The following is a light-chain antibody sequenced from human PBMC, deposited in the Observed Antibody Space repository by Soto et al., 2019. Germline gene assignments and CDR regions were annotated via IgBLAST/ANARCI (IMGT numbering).Light chain of an antibody. CDR2: DNH. J-gene: IGLJ1*01. Sequence: QSVLTQPPSVSAAPGQTVTISCSGSAYNIGSNSLSWYRQFPGSSPMLVIYDNHKRPSGIFARFSASKSDTSATLVITGLRTGDEADYYCGAWDNNLSAGVFGSGTKLTVL. CDR3: GAWDNNLSAGV. V-gene: IGLV1-51*01. CDR1: AYNIGSNS.